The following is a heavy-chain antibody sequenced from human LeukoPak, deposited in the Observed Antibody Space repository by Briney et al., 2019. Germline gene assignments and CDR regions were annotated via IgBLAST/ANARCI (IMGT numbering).Heavy chain of an antibody. CDR1: GFTVNRSW. Sequence: GGALMLACAPSGFTVNRSWMAGARHAPGKGLEWVASIKDDGRDKYYVDSVKGRFTISRDNAKNSLYLQMSSLRVEDTAVYYCADLGYNDGGQGTLVTVSS. D-gene: IGHD2-15*01. CDR2: IKDDGRDK. J-gene: IGHJ4*02. CDR3: ADLGYND. V-gene: IGHV3-7*01.